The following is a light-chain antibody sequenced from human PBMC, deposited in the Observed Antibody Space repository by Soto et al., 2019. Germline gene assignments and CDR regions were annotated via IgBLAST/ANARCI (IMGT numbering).Light chain of an antibody. V-gene: IGKV1-33*01. CDR1: HDITNY. CDR3: QQYDHLPST. Sequence: DIPMTQSPSSLSASVGDRITITCQASHDITNYLNWYQQKPGRAPRLLIYDASSLETGVPSRFSGSGAGTDFTLTIRSLQPEDVATYYCQQYDHLPSTFGQGTRLEIK. J-gene: IGKJ5*01. CDR2: DAS.